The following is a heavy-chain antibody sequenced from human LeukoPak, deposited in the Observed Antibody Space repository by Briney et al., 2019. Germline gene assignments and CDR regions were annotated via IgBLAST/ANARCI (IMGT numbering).Heavy chain of an antibody. J-gene: IGHJ6*03. CDR3: ARGSVPYSSSWYYYYMDV. V-gene: IGHV1-69*05. CDR1: GGTFSSYA. D-gene: IGHD6-13*01. Sequence: GSSVKVSCKASGGTFSSYAISWVRQAPGQGLEWMGGIIPIFGTANYAQKFQGRVTITTDESTSTAFMELSSLRSEDTAVYYCARGSVPYSSSWYYYYMDVWGKGTTVTVSS. CDR2: IIPIFGTA.